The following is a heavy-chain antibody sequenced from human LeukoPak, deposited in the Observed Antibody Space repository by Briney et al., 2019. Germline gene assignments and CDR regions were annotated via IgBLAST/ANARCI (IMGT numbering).Heavy chain of an antibody. CDR1: GFTFSSYA. V-gene: IGHV3-30-3*01. D-gene: IGHD3-22*01. Sequence: GRSLRLSCAASGFTFSSYAMHWVRQAPGKGLEWVAVISYDGSNKYYADSVKGRFTISRDNSKNTLYLQMNSLRAEDTAVYYCARDRGYYDSSGYHYYYYGMDVWGQGTTVTVSS. J-gene: IGHJ6*02. CDR3: ARDRGYYDSSGYHYYYYGMDV. CDR2: ISYDGSNK.